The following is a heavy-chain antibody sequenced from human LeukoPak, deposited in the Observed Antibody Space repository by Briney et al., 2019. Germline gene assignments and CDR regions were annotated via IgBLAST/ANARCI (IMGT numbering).Heavy chain of an antibody. CDR1: GGSISSGGYY. CDR3: AREGVVAFDI. J-gene: IGHJ3*02. D-gene: IGHD2-15*01. Sequence: SQTLSLTCTVSGGSISSGGYYWSWIRQHPGKGLEWIGYIYYSGSTYYNPSLKSRVTISADTSKNQFSLKLSSVTAADTAVYYCAREGVVAFDIWGQGTMVTVSS. CDR2: IYYSGST. V-gene: IGHV4-31*03.